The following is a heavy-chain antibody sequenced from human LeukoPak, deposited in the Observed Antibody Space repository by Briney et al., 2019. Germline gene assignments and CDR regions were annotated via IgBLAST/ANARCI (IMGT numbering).Heavy chain of an antibody. CDR3: AKDGYSSGWYFDY. CDR2: ISGSGVST. CDR1: GFTFSSYA. Sequence: GGSLRLFCAASGFTFSSYAMSWVRQAPGKGLEWVSGISGSGVSTYYADSVKGRFTISRDNSKNTLDLQMNSLRAEDTAVYYCAKDGYSSGWYFDYWGQGTLVTVSS. V-gene: IGHV3-23*01. J-gene: IGHJ4*02. D-gene: IGHD6-19*01.